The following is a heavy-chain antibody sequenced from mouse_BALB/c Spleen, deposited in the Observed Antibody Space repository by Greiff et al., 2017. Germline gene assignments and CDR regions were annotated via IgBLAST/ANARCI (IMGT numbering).Heavy chain of an antibody. CDR1: GYAFSSSW. Sequence: QVQLQQSGPELVKPGASVKISCKASGYAFSSSWMNWVKQRPGQGLEWIGRIYPGDGDTNYNGKFKGKATLTADKSSSTAYMQLSSLTSVDSAVYFCARSGIHYYGYYAMDYWGQGTSVTVSS. CDR3: ARSGIHYYGYYAMDY. CDR2: IYPGDGDT. D-gene: IGHD1-2*01. J-gene: IGHJ4*01. V-gene: IGHV1-82*01.